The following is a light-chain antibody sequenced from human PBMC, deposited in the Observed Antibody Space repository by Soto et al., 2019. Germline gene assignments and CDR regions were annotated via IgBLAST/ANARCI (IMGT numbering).Light chain of an antibody. CDR1: QDISNY. J-gene: IGKJ4*01. V-gene: IGKV1-33*01. Sequence: DIQMPQSPYSLSASVGDSVTITCQASQDISNYLNWYQQKPGKAPKLLIFDASNVETGVPSRFSGSGYGTDFTFTIHSLQPEDAATYYCQQYEDRPLTFGGGTKVGIK. CDR3: QQYEDRPLT. CDR2: DAS.